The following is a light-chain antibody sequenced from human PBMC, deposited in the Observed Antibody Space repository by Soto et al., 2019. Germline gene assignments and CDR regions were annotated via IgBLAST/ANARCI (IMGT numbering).Light chain of an antibody. J-gene: IGLJ2*01. CDR2: DVR. CDR1: SSDVGGYNY. Sequence: QSALTQPASVSGSPGQSITISCTGTSSDVGGYNYVSWYQQHPGKAPKLMMYDVRNRPSGVSNRFSGSKSGNTASLSISRLQAEDEADYYFSSYTSSSTRVFGGGTKLTVL. CDR3: SSYTSSSTRV. V-gene: IGLV2-14*01.